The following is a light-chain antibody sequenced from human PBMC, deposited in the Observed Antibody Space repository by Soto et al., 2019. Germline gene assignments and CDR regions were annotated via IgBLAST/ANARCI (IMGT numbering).Light chain of an antibody. CDR1: QSLLYSSNNKNY. CDR2: WAS. Sequence: DIVMTQSPDSLAVSLGERATINCRSSQSLLYSSNNKNYLTWYQQKPGQPPKLLIYWASTRESGVPDRFSGSGSGTDFTLTISGLQAEDVAVYYCQQYYSTPTWTFGQGTKVDIK. V-gene: IGKV4-1*01. J-gene: IGKJ1*01. CDR3: QQYYSTPTWT.